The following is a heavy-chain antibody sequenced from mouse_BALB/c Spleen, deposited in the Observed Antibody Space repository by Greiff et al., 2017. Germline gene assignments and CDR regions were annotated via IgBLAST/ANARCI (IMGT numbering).Heavy chain of an antibody. J-gene: IGHJ4*01. CDR1: GFSLTGYG. V-gene: IGHV2-6-7*02. Sequence: VQLQESGPGLVAPSQSLSITCTVSGFSLTGYGVNWVRQPPGKGLEWLGMIWGDGSTDYNSALKSRLSISKDNSKSQVFLKMNSLQTDDTARYYCAREGPYYAMDYWGQGTSVTVSS. CDR2: IWGDGST. CDR3: AREGPYYAMDY.